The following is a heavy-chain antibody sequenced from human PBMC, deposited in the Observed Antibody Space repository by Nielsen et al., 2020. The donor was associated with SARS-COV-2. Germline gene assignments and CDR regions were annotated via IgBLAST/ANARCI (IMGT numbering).Heavy chain of an antibody. CDR3: ARGDIAVVPAAMFRGDDAFDI. CDR1: GGSLSSRNYY. J-gene: IGHJ3*02. Sequence: SETLSLICTVSGGSLSSRNYYRGWIRQPPGKGLEWIGTIYYSGSVSYNPSLRSRVTISVDTSKKHFSLKLTSVTAADTAVYFCARGDIAVVPAAMFRGDDAFDIWGQGTMVRVSS. CDR2: IYYSGSV. D-gene: IGHD2-2*01. V-gene: IGHV4-39*02.